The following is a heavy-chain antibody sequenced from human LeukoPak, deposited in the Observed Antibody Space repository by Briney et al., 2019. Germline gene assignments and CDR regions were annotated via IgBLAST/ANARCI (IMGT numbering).Heavy chain of an antibody. Sequence: SETLSLTCTVSGVSISSYYWSWIRQPPGKGLEWIGYIYHSGSTDYNPSLKSRVTISVDTSKSQLSLKLTSVTAADTAVYYCATLTTVVTAYYFDYWGQGTLVTVSS. V-gene: IGHV4-4*09. CDR1: GVSISSYY. CDR3: ATLTTVVTAYYFDY. D-gene: IGHD4-23*01. J-gene: IGHJ4*02. CDR2: IYHSGST.